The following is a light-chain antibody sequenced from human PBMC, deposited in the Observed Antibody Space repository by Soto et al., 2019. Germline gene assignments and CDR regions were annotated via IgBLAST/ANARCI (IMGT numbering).Light chain of an antibody. CDR1: SGHNTYI. V-gene: IGLV4-60*03. CDR2: IERSGAY. CDR3: ETWDSNTRV. Sequence: QLVLTQSSSASASLGSSVKLTCTLSSGHNTYIIAWHQQQPGKAPRYLMKIERSGAYNKGSGVPDRFPGSSSGAERYLTISNLQSEDEADYYCETWDSNTRVFAGGTKLTVL. J-gene: IGLJ3*02.